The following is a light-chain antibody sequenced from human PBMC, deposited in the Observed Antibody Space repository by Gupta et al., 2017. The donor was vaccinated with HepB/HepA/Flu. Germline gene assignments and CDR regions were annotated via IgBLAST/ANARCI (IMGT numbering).Light chain of an antibody. CDR1: QSVSYKSNNY. Sequence: DIVMTKSPYALPVSLGEGATNNCKSSQSVSYKSNNYLAWYQQKPGQPPKLLIYWAPTRESGVPDRFSGSGSGTDFSLTISSLQAEDVAVYYCQQYYSRPQTFGQGTKVEIK. V-gene: IGKV4-1*01. J-gene: IGKJ1*01. CDR2: WAP. CDR3: QQYYSRPQT.